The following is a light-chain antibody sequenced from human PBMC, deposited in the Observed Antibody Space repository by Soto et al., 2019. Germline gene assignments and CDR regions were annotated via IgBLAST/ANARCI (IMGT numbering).Light chain of an antibody. J-gene: IGLJ3*02. V-gene: IGLV2-14*01. Sequence: QSALTQPASVSGSPGQSITISCTGTSSDVGGSNYVSWYQQHPGKAPKLMIYEVSNRPSGVSNRFSGSKSGNTASLTISGLQAEDEADYYCSSYPSSSTRVFGGGTKLTVL. CDR1: SSDVGGSNY. CDR2: EVS. CDR3: SSYPSSSTRV.